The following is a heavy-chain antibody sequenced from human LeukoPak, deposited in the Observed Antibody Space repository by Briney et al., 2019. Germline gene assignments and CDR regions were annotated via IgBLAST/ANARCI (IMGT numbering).Heavy chain of an antibody. Sequence: PSETLSLTCAVYGGSFSGYFWSWIRQPPGKGMGWDGEINHSGSTNYNPSLTTRVTISVDTSKNQFSLKLNSVTAADTAIYYCARHTYYDVLRPQSWFDPWGRGTLVTVSS. CDR2: INHSGST. CDR3: ARHTYYDVLRPQSWFDP. D-gene: IGHD3-9*01. CDR1: GGSFSGYF. V-gene: IGHV4-34*01. J-gene: IGHJ5*02.